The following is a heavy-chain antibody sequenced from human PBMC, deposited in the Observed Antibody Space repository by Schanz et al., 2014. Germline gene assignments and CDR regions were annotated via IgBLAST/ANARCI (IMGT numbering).Heavy chain of an antibody. Sequence: QVQLVESGGGVVQPGRSLRLSCAASGFSFSTYAMHWVRQAPGKGLEWVAVILYDGSKTYYADSVKGRFTISRDNSKNTLSLQMNSLRAEDTAVYYCAREEGRGYGPGAFDIWGQGTMVTVSS. CDR1: GFSFSTYA. V-gene: IGHV3-30*04. J-gene: IGHJ3*02. CDR3: AREEGRGYGPGAFDI. CDR2: ILYDGSKT. D-gene: IGHD3-10*01.